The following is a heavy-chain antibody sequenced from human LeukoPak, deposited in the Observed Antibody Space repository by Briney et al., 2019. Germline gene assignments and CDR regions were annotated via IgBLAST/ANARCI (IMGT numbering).Heavy chain of an antibody. J-gene: IGHJ6*02. V-gene: IGHV1-2*06. CDR2: INPNSGGT. D-gene: IGHD1-26*01. CDR1: GYTFTGYY. Sequence: ASVKVSCKASGYTFTGYYMHWVRQAPGQGLEWMGRINPNSGGTNYAQKFQGRVTMTRDTSISTAYMELSRLRSEDTAVYYCARLVGATSTETLFYYYYGMDVWGQGTTVTVSS. CDR3: ARLVGATSTETLFYYYYGMDV.